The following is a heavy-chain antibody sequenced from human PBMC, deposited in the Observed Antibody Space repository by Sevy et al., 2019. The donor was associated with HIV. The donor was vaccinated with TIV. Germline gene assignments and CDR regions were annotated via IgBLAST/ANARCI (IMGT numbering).Heavy chain of an antibody. CDR1: GYTITRYY. D-gene: IGHD1-1*01. CDR3: ASYTTGSRGDY. V-gene: IGHV1-46*01. J-gene: IGHJ4*02. Sequence: ASVKVSCKASGYTITRYYMHWVRQAPGQGPEWMEIINPSDGGTIYAQKFQGRVTLTRDTSTSTVYMELSSLRSDDTAVYYCASYTTGSRGDYWGQGTLVTVSS. CDR2: INPSDGGT.